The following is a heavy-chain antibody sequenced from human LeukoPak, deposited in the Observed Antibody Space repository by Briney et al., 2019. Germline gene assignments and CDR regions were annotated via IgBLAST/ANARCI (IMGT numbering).Heavy chain of an antibody. V-gene: IGHV4-59*01. D-gene: IGHD3-3*01. CDR1: GGSISSYY. CDR3: AGKPDLWSGYDY. CDR2: IYYSGST. Sequence: SETLSLTCTVSGGSISSYYWSWIRQPPGKGLEWIGYIYYSGSTNYNPSLKSRVTISVDTSKNQFSLKLSSVTAADTAVYYCAGKPDLWSGYDYWGQGTLVTVSS. J-gene: IGHJ4*02.